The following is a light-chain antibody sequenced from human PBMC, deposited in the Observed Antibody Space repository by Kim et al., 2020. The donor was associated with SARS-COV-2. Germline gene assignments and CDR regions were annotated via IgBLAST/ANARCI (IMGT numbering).Light chain of an antibody. Sequence: LAPGDSATLSCRASRSVSSYLAWYQQRPGPAPRLHIYDASDRATGIPVRFSGSGSETDFTLTISSLEPEDFAVYYCQQRSNWPLTFGQGTKVDIK. J-gene: IGKJ1*01. CDR3: QQRSNWPLT. CDR1: RSVSSY. V-gene: IGKV3-11*01. CDR2: DAS.